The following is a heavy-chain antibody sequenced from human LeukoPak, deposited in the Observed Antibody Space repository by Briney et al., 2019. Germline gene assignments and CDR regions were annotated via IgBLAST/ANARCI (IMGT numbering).Heavy chain of an antibody. CDR3: ARVEYYDFWSGQYYYYYYGMDV. CDR2: ISGSGGST. V-gene: IGHV3-23*01. CDR1: GFTFSSYA. Sequence: GGSLRLSCAASGFTFSSYAMSWVRQAPGKGLEWVSAISGSGGSTYYADSVKGRFTISRDNAKNSLYLQMNSLRAEDTAVYYCARVEYYDFWSGQYYYYYYGMDVWGQGTTVTVSS. D-gene: IGHD3-3*01. J-gene: IGHJ6*02.